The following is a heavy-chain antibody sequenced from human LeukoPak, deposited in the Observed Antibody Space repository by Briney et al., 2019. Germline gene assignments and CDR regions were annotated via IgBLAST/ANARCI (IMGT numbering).Heavy chain of an antibody. J-gene: IGHJ6*02. D-gene: IGHD4-17*01. CDR3: ARDRGDYGGYYYYGMDV. Sequence: SETLSLTCTVSGGSISSYYWSWIRQPPGKGLEWIGYIHYSGSTNYNPSLKSRVTISVDTSKNQFSLKLSSVTAADTAVYYCARDRGDYGGYYYYGMDVWGQGTTVTVSS. CDR2: IHYSGST. CDR1: GGSISSYY. V-gene: IGHV4-59*01.